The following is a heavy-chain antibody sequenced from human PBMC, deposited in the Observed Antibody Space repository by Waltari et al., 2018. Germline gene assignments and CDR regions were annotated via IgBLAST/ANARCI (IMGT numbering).Heavy chain of an antibody. Sequence: EVQLVESGGGLVKPGGSLRLSCAASGFSFSNAWMNWVRQAPGKGLGWVGRIKSKTEGGTTDYAAPVKGRFTISRDDSQNTLYLQMNSLKTEDTAVYYCVTFSVAVAGTIAWGRGTLVTVSS. J-gene: IGHJ5*02. CDR2: IKSKTEGGTT. V-gene: IGHV3-15*01. CDR3: VTFSVAVAGTIA. D-gene: IGHD6-19*01. CDR1: GFSFSNAW.